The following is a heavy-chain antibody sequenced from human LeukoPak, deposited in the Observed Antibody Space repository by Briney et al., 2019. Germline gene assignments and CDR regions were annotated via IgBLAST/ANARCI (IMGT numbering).Heavy chain of an antibody. J-gene: IGHJ4*02. CDR1: GFTFSSYW. D-gene: IGHD6-13*01. CDR3: AKGGTSSWHSFDY. CDR2: ISGSGGST. Sequence: GGSLRLSCAASGFTFSSYWMHWVRQAPGKGLEWVSGISGSGGSTYYADSVKGRLTISRDNSKNTLYLQMNSLRAEDTAVYYCAKGGTSSWHSFDYWGQGTLVTVSS. V-gene: IGHV3-23*01.